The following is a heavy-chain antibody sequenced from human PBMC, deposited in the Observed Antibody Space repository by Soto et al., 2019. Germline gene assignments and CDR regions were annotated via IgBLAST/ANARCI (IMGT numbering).Heavy chain of an antibody. CDR2: ISYDGSNK. D-gene: IGHD4-17*01. CDR3: AKGYGDY. V-gene: IGHV3-30*18. CDR1: GFTFSSYG. Sequence: QVQLVESGGGVVQPGRSLRLSCAASGFTFSSYGMHWVRQAPGKGLEWVAVISYDGSNKYYADSVKGRFTISRDNSKNTLYLQMNSLRAEDTAEYYCAKGYGDYWGQGTLVTVSS. J-gene: IGHJ4*02.